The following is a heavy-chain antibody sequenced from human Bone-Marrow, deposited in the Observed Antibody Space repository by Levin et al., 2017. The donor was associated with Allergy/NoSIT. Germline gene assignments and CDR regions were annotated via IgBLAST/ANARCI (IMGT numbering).Heavy chain of an antibody. CDR1: GFTFSTNW. D-gene: IGHD6-13*01. CDR2: INSDGGII. V-gene: IGHV3-74*01. J-gene: IGHJ4*02. Sequence: GGSLRLSCAASGFTFSTNWMYWVRQAPGKGLVWVSRINSDGGIIDYADAVMGRFTISRDNARNTLFLQMNSLGVEDTAVYYCFSSIHTGYWGQGTQVTVSS. CDR3: FSSIHTGY.